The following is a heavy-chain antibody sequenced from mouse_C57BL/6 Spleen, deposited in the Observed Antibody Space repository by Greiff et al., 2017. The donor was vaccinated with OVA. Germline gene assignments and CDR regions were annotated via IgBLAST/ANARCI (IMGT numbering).Heavy chain of an antibody. Sequence: EVQLQQSGGGLVQPGGSMKLSCVASGFTFSNYWMNWVRQSPEKGLEWVAQISLKSDNYATHYTVSGKGRLTISRDDSKSSVYTQMNNLRAEDAGIYYCASNWGFDYWGQGTTLTVSS. V-gene: IGHV6-3*01. CDR2: ISLKSDNYAT. CDR1: GFTFSNYW. J-gene: IGHJ2*01. D-gene: IGHD4-1*01. CDR3: ASNWGFDY.